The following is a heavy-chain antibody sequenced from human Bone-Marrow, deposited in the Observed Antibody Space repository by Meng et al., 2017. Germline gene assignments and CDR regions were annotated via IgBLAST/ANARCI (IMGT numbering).Heavy chain of an antibody. Sequence: EVELVGSVGALGRSGVSLSLSCAALGFTFMYAWMRRVPQAQGSGLEWVARNKSTNDSESPDYDAPVTVSLTNSRYASKHTLYLQMHRPNTEYTTVSYSVWLDSGDYWGQGTLVTVSS. J-gene: IGHJ4*02. CDR1: GFTFMYAW. CDR2: NKSTNDSESP. D-gene: IGHD3-3*01. V-gene: IGHV3-15*02. CDR3: VWLDSGDY.